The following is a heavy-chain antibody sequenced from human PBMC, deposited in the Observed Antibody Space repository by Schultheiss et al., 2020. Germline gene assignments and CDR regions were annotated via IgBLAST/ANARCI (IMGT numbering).Heavy chain of an antibody. CDR2: ISSSGSTI. V-gene: IGHV3-11*04. Sequence: GGSLRLSCAASGFTFSDYYMSWIRQAPGKGLEWVSYISSSGSTIYYAVSVKGRFTMSRDNAKNSLYLQMNSLRADDTAVYYCARGPLVYATPFDYWGQGTLVTVSS. CDR3: ARGPLVYATPFDY. CDR1: GFTFSDYY. J-gene: IGHJ4*02. D-gene: IGHD2-8*01.